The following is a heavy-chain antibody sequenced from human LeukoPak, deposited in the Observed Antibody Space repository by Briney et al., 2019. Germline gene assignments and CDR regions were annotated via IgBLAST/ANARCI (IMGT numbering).Heavy chain of an antibody. Sequence: GGSLRLSCVASGFSLSNFQMYWVRQAPGKGLEWVSIISLDGSTEFYADSVKGRFTISRDTASNTMHLEINNLRIEDTAVYYCMRDYMGWFDPWGQGSLVTVSS. D-gene: IGHD3-10*01. CDR1: GFSLSNFQ. J-gene: IGHJ5*02. V-gene: IGHV3-30-3*01. CDR3: MRDYMGWFDP. CDR2: ISLDGSTE.